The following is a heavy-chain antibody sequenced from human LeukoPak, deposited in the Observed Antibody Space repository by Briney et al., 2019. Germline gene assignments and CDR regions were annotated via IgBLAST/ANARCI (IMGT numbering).Heavy chain of an antibody. J-gene: IGHJ4*02. CDR1: GGSVSSGSYY. D-gene: IGHD2-21*01. V-gene: IGHV4-61*01. Sequence: SETLSLTCTVSGGSVSSGSYYWSWIRQPPGKGLEWIGYVYYSGSTNYNPSLKSRVTISVDTSKNQFSLKLSSVTAADTAVYYCARDVWPGYFDYWGQGTLVTVSS. CDR2: VYYSGST. CDR3: ARDVWPGYFDY.